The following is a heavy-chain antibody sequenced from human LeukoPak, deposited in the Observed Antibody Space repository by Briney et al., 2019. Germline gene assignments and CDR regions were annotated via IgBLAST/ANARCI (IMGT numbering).Heavy chain of an antibody. CDR2: ISSSSSYI. CDR3: ARDHLEGYCSSTSCYLDYYYMDV. Sequence: GGSLRLSCAASGFTFSSYSMNWVRQAPGKGLEWVSSISSSSSYIYYADSVRGRFTISRDNAKNSLYLQMNSLRAEDTAVYYCARDHLEGYCSSTSCYLDYYYMDVWGKGTTVTVSS. J-gene: IGHJ6*03. D-gene: IGHD2-2*01. V-gene: IGHV3-21*01. CDR1: GFTFSSYS.